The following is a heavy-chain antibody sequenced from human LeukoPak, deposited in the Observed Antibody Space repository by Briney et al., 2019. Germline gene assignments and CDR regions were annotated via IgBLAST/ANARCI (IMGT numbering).Heavy chain of an antibody. V-gene: IGHV4-4*07. CDR1: GGSISSYY. CDR2: IYTSGST. CDR3: ARGRDYYDSSGLFDY. Sequence: PSETLSLTCTVSGGSISSYYWSWIRQPAGKGLEWIGRIYTSGSTNYNPSLKSRVTMSVDTSKNQFSLKLSSVTAADTAVYYCARGRDYYDSSGLFDYWGQGTLVTVSS. J-gene: IGHJ4*02. D-gene: IGHD3-22*01.